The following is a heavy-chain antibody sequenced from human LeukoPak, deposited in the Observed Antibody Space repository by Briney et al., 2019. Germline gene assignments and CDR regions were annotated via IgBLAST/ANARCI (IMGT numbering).Heavy chain of an antibody. CDR1: GFTFSSYG. D-gene: IGHD4/OR15-4a*01. CDR2: IWYDGSNK. J-gene: IGHJ4*02. CDR3: ARDPGAGYFDY. V-gene: IGHV3-33*01. Sequence: GGSLRLSCAASGFTFSSYGMHWVRQAPGKGLEWVAVIWYDGSNKYYADSVKGRFTISRDNSKNTLYLQMNSLRAEDTAVYYCARDPGAGYFDYWGQGTLVTVSS.